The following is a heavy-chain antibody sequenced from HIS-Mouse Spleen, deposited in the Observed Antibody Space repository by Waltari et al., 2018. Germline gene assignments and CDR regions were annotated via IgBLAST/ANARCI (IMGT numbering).Heavy chain of an antibody. V-gene: IGHV3-23*01. D-gene: IGHD1-26*01. CDR2: IGGSGGTT. J-gene: IGHJ4*02. CDR1: GFTFSSYA. CDR3: AKDRVRSGSYLRHFDY. Sequence: VQPGGSLRLSCAASGFTFSSYAMSWVRQAPGKGLEWVSAIGGSGGTTYSADSVKGRFTISRDNSKNTLYLQMNSLRAEDTAVYYCAKDRVRSGSYLRHFDYWGQGTLVTVSS.